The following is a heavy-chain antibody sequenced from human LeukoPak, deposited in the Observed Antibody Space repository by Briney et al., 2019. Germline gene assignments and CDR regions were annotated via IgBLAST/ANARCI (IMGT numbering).Heavy chain of an antibody. D-gene: IGHD2-15*01. V-gene: IGHV3-30-3*01. J-gene: IGHJ4*02. Sequence: GRSLRLSCAGSGFTFSSYAIHWVRQAPGKGLEWVAVISYDGSNEKYADSVKGRFTISRDNSKNTLYLQMNSLRAEDTAVYYCAKDSSGYQADWGQGTLVTVSS. CDR3: AKDSSGYQAD. CDR1: GFTFSSYA. CDR2: ISYDGSNE.